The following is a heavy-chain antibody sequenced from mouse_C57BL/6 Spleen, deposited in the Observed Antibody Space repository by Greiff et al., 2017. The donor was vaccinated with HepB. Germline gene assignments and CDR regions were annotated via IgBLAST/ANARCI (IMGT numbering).Heavy chain of an antibody. V-gene: IGHV1-81*01. Sequence: QVQLKESGAELARPGASVKLSCKASGYTFTSYGISWVKQRTGQGLEWIGEIYPRSGNTYYNEKFKGKATLTADKSSSTAYMELRSLTSEDSAVYFCARWISYGSIDYWGQGTTLTVSS. CDR3: ARWISYGSIDY. D-gene: IGHD1-1*01. CDR2: IYPRSGNT. J-gene: IGHJ2*01. CDR1: GYTFTSYG.